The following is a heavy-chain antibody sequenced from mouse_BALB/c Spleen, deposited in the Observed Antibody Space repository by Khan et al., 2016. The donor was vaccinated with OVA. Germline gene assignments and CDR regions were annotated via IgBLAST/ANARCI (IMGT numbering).Heavy chain of an antibody. V-gene: IGHV1S41*01. Sequence: DLVKPGASVKLSCKASGYTFTSYWINWIKQRPGQGLEWIGRIGPGSGSTYYNEVFKGKATLTVDKSSSTAYIQLSSLSSEDSAVFFCTNENNYGKTCYAMDYWGQGTSVTVSS. D-gene: IGHD1-1*01. J-gene: IGHJ4*01. CDR3: TNENNYGKTCYAMDY. CDR1: GYTFTSYW. CDR2: IGPGSGST.